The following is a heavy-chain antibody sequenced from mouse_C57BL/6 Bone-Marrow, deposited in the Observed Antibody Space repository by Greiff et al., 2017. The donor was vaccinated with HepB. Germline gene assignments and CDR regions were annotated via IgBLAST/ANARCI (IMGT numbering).Heavy chain of an antibody. CDR3: ARDHYGSSYHYAMDY. CDR2: ISYDGSN. D-gene: IGHD1-1*01. Sequence: DVQLQESGPGLVKPSQSLSLTCSVTGYSITSGYYWNWIRQFPGNKLEWMGYISYDGSNNYNPSLKNRISITRDTSKNQFFLKLNSVTTEDTATYYCARDHYGSSYHYAMDYWGQGTSVTVSS. V-gene: IGHV3-6*01. J-gene: IGHJ4*01. CDR1: GYSITSGYY.